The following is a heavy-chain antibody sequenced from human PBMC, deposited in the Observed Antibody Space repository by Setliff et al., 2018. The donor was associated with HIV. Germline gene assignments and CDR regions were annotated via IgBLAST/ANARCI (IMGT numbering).Heavy chain of an antibody. J-gene: IGHJ3*02. D-gene: IGHD6-19*01. V-gene: IGHV3-23*01. Sequence: LSCAASGFTFSRYAMSWVRQAPGKGLEWVSTTTYYADSVKGRFTISRDNSKSTLYLQMNSLRAEDTAIYYCAKHRSIGVAGYDAFDIWGQGTMVTVSS. CDR3: AKHRSIGVAGYDAFDI. CDR1: GFTFSRYA. CDR2: TT.